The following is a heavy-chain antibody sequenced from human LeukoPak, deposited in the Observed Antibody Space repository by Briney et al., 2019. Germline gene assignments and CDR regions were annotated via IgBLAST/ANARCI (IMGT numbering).Heavy chain of an antibody. CDR1: GFTFSTSA. Sequence: PGGSLRLSCVASGFTFSTSAMTWVRQAPGKGLEWVSAISGSGDSTYYAGSVKGRFTISRDNSKNTLYLQMNSLRAEGTAVYYCAKDLGDTSGPPRYMHVWGKGTTVTVSS. J-gene: IGHJ6*03. V-gene: IGHV3-23*01. D-gene: IGHD3-22*01. CDR2: ISGSGDST. CDR3: AKDLGDTSGPPRYMHV.